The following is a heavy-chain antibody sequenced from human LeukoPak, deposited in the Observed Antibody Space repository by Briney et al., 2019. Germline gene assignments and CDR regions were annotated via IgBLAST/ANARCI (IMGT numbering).Heavy chain of an antibody. CDR1: GFVFGTYS. D-gene: IGHD3-10*01. V-gene: IGHV3-21*01. J-gene: IGHJ4*02. Sequence: GGSLRLSCAASGFVFGTYSMNWVRQAPGKGLEWVSSISRGDNYIFYADSVKGRFTISRDNAKNSVYLQMNSLRAEDTAVYYCARGGGDYYGSDYWGQGKLVTVSS. CDR3: ARGGGDYYGSDY. CDR2: ISRGDNYI.